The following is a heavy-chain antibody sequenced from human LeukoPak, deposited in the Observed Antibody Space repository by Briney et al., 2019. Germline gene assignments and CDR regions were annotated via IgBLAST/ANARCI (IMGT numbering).Heavy chain of an antibody. D-gene: IGHD5-24*01. CDR2: ITPGGGT. CDR1: GYTFTYYA. CDR3: ARDRYGDGFAHFDY. Sequence: ASVKVSCKASGYTFTYYAMHWVRQAPGRGLQWMGWITPGGGTNYPQKFQGRVAITWDTSITTAYMDLSRLTSDDTAVYYYARDRYGDGFAHFDYWGQGALVTVSS. J-gene: IGHJ4*02. V-gene: IGHV1-2*02.